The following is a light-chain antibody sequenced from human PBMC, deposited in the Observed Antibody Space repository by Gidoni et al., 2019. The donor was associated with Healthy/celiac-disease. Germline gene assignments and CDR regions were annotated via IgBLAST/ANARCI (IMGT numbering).Light chain of an antibody. Sequence: QSVLTQPPSVSGAPGQRVTIAGPGSSSHIGAGYDVHWYQQLPGTAPKLLIYGNSNRPSGVPDRFSGSKSGTSASLAITGLQAEDEAGYYCQSYDSSLSGSGVVFGGGTKLTVL. CDR3: QSYDSSLSGSGVV. V-gene: IGLV1-40*01. J-gene: IGLJ2*01. CDR2: GNS. CDR1: SSHIGAGYD.